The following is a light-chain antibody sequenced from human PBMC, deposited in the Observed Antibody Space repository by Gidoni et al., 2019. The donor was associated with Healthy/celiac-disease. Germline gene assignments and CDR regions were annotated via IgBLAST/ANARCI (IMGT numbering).Light chain of an antibody. J-gene: IGKJ4*01. CDR3: QQSYSTLT. CDR1: QSISSY. Sequence: DTQMTQSPSSLSASVGDRVTIPCRASQSISSYLNWYQQKPGKAPKLLIYAASSLQSGVPSRFSGSGSGTDFTLTISSLQPEDFATYYCQQSYSTLTFGGGTKVEIK. V-gene: IGKV1-39*01. CDR2: AAS.